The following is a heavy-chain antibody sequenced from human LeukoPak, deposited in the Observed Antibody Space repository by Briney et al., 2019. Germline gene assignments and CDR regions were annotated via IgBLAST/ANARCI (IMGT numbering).Heavy chain of an antibody. D-gene: IGHD6-6*01. CDR3: AKDLSSSSGYFQH. Sequence: GGSLRLSCAASGFTFSSYGMHWVRQAPGKGLEWVAVISYDGSNKYYGDSVKGRFTISRDNSKNTLYLQMNSLRAEDTAVYYCAKDLSSSSGYFQHWGPGTLVTVSS. CDR2: ISYDGSNK. J-gene: IGHJ1*01. V-gene: IGHV3-30*18. CDR1: GFTFSSYG.